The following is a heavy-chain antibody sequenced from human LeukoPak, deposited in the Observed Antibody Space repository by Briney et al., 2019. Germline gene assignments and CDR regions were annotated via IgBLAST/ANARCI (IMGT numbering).Heavy chain of an antibody. V-gene: IGHV1-2*02. Sequence: ASVKVSCKASGYTFTGYYMHWVRQAPGQGLEWMGWINPDSGGTNYAQNFQGRVTMTRDTSINTAYMELNRLTSDDTAVYYCAKDTRQWLVTYFDSWGQGTLVTVSS. J-gene: IGHJ4*02. CDR1: GYTFTGYY. CDR2: INPDSGGT. D-gene: IGHD6-19*01. CDR3: AKDTRQWLVTYFDS.